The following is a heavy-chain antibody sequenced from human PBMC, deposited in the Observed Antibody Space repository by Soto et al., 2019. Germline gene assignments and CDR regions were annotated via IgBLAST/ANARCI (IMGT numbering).Heavy chain of an antibody. Sequence: EVQVVESGGGLIQPGGSLRLSCAVSGFTVTINYMSWVRQAPGKGLAGVSVIYSGGTIYYADSVKGRFTISRDTSKNTLYLQMNIMRGEDTAVYYCHGYGYWGQGTLVTVSS. CDR2: IYSGGTI. J-gene: IGHJ4*02. CDR3: HGYGY. V-gene: IGHV3-53*01. CDR1: GFTVTINY. D-gene: IGHD5-12*01.